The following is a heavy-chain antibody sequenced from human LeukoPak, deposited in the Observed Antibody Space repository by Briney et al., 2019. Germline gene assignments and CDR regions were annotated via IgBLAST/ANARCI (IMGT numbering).Heavy chain of an antibody. J-gene: IGHJ4*02. Sequence: PGGSLRLSCEASGFTFSDYYMSWIRQAPGKGLEGVSYITGSGSMMFYSDSVRGRFTISRDSAKSSLYLQMNSLRVEDTGIYYCARCITASGFDLWGQGTLVSVSS. D-gene: IGHD1-26*01. CDR2: ITGSGSMM. V-gene: IGHV3-11*01. CDR3: ARCITASGFDL. CDR1: GFTFSDYY.